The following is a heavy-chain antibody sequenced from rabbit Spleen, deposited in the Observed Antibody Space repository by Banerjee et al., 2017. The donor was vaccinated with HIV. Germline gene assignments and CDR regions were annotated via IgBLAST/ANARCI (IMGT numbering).Heavy chain of an antibody. CDR1: GFSFSSSYD. D-gene: IGHD7-1*01. Sequence: QQLVESGGGLVKPGASLTLTCTASGFSFSSSYDMCWVRQAPGKGLERIGCNYPGNGKMYSASWATVRFTISKTSSTTVSLQLTSLAAADSATYFCARWDNSGYAGYWLWGPGTLSPS. CDR3: ARWDNSGYAGYWL. CDR2: NYPGNGKM. V-gene: IGHV1S40*01. J-gene: IGHJ4*01.